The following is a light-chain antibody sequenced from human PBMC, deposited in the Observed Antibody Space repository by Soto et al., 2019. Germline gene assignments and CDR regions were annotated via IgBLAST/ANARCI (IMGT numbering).Light chain of an antibody. CDR1: QRVSSY. CDR2: DAS. J-gene: IGKJ1*01. V-gene: IGKV3-11*01. Sequence: EIVLTQSPATPSLFPGERATLSCRANQRVSSYLAWYQQKPGQAPSLLIYDASNRATGIPARFSGSGFGTDVTVTISCLEAADFAVYYCQQRSNWPRGAFGQGTKVVIK. CDR3: QQRSNWPRGA.